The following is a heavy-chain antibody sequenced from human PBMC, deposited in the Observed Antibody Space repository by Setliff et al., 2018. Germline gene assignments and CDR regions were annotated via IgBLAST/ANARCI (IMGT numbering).Heavy chain of an antibody. CDR1: GSTFNTYA. CDR2: ISDTALGI. CDR3: VKDVVGYSSTWPKRDYFDY. V-gene: IGHV3-23*01. D-gene: IGHD6-13*01. J-gene: IGHJ4*02. Sequence: PGGSLRLSCAASGSTFNTYAMSWVRQPPGKGLEWVSSISDTALGIYYADSVRGRFTISRDNSKKTLYLQMNSLRAEDTAVYYCVKDVVGYSSTWPKRDYFDYWGQGTLVTV.